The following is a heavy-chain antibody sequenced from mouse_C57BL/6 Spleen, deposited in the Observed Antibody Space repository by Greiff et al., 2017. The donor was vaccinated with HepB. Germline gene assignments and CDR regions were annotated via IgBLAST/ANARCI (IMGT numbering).Heavy chain of an antibody. Sequence: EVQLQQSGPELVKPGASVKMSCKASGYTLTDYNMHWVKQSHGKSLEWIGYINTNNGGTSYNQKLKGKATLTVNKSSSTAYMELRSLTSADSAGIYWVRDYYSSVYWYFDVWGTGSTVTVSS. D-gene: IGHD1-1*01. V-gene: IGHV1-22*01. J-gene: IGHJ1*03. CDR3: VRDYYSSVYWYFDV. CDR1: GYTLTDYN. CDR2: INTNNGGT.